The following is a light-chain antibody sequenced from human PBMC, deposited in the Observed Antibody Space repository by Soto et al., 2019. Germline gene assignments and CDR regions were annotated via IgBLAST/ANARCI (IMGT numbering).Light chain of an antibody. CDR2: DAS. J-gene: IGKJ1*01. V-gene: IGKV1-5*01. Sequence: DIQVTQSPSSLSASVGDRVNITCRASQSISTWLAWYQQQPGRAPRLLIYDASTLQSGVPSTFSGSGSGTEFTLTISSLQPDDFSSYYCQHYFRYPWTFGQGTKVDNK. CDR1: QSISTW. CDR3: QHYFRYPWT.